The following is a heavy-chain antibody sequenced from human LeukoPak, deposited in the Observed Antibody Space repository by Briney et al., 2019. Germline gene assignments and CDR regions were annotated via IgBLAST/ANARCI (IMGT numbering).Heavy chain of an antibody. CDR1: GFTFSSYG. J-gene: IGHJ4*02. CDR2: ISSDGSNK. Sequence: PGGSLRLSCAVSGFTFSSYGMHWVRQAPGKGLEWMAVISSDGSNKYYVDSVKGRFTISRDNSKNTLYLQMNSLRAEDTALYYRAKVQYYDSSGYLDYWGQGTLVTVSS. V-gene: IGHV3-30*18. D-gene: IGHD3-22*01. CDR3: AKVQYYDSSGYLDY.